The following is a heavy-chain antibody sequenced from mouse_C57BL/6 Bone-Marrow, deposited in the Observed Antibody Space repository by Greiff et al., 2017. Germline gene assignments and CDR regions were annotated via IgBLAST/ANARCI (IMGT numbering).Heavy chain of an antibody. CDR3: ERDRVYYVDY. Sequence: VQLQQSGAELARPGASVKLSCKASGYTFTSYGISWVKQRTGQGLEWIGEIYPRSGNTYYNEKFKGKATLTADKSSSTAYMELRSLTSEDSAAYVCERDRVYYVDYWGQGTARTVTS. CDR1: GYTFTSYG. J-gene: IGHJ2*01. D-gene: IGHD3-2*01. V-gene: IGHV1-81*01. CDR2: IYPRSGNT.